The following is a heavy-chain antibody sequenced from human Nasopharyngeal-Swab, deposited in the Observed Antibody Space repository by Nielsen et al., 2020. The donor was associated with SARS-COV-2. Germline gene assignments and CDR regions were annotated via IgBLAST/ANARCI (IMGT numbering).Heavy chain of an antibody. CDR2: IYYSGST. CDR1: GGSISSGGYY. Sequence: SETLSLTCTVSGGSISSGGYYWSWIRQHPGKGLEWIGYIYYSGSTYYNPSLKSRVTISVDTSKNQFSLKLSSVTAADTAVYYCARRHYDSSGYPSYFDYWGQGTLVTVSS. D-gene: IGHD3-22*01. CDR3: ARRHYDSSGYPSYFDY. J-gene: IGHJ4*02. V-gene: IGHV4-31*03.